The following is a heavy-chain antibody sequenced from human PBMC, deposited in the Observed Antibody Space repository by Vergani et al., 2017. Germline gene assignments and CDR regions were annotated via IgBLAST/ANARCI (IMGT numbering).Heavy chain of an antibody. CDR3: AKVGRSEVAGTFGAFDI. V-gene: IGHV3-23*01. J-gene: IGHJ3*02. D-gene: IGHD6-19*01. CDR1: GFTFTAHG. CDR2: ISGQNFRT. Sequence: EVQLLESGGGSAQPGESLRLSRVASGFTFTAHGLNWVRQAPGKGLEWVSGISGQNFRTHYADSVKGRFTISRDDSKNTLFLHMNSLRPEDTAVYYCAKVGRSEVAGTFGAFDIWGQGTMVTVSS.